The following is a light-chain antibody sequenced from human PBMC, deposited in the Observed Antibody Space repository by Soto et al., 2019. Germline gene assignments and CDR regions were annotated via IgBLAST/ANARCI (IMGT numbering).Light chain of an antibody. J-gene: IGKJ4*01. CDR3: EQSYSTHSLT. CDR1: QSISSY. Sequence: DIQMTQSPSSLSASVGDRVTITCRASQSISSYLNWYQQKPGKATKLLIYSASSLQSGMPSRFSRSGSGTGVTLTISTLQPRDFATYYCEQSYSTHSLTFGGGTKVEIK. CDR2: SAS. V-gene: IGKV1-39*01.